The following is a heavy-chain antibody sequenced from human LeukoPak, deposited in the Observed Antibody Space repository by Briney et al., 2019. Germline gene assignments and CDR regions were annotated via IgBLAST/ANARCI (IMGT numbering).Heavy chain of an antibody. CDR1: GFTFSSYT. J-gene: IGHJ4*02. CDR3: AKGWRSSISPLDY. V-gene: IGHV3-23*01. Sequence: PGGSLRLSCAASGFTFSSYTMNWVRQAPGKGLEWVSVISGSGGSTYYADSVKGRFTISRDNSKNTLYLQMNSLRAEDTAVYYCAKGWRSSISPLDYWGQGTLVTVSS. D-gene: IGHD2-2*01. CDR2: ISGSGGST.